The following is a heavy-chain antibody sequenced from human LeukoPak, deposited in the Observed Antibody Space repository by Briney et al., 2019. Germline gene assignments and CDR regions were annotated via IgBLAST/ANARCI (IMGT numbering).Heavy chain of an antibody. CDR1: RFALSGDA. CDR2: ISGSGGIT. J-gene: IGHJ4*02. D-gene: IGHD6-13*01. V-gene: IGHV3-23*01. Sequence: PGGSLRLSCAASRFALSGDAMSWVRQAPGKGLEWVSAISGSGGITYYADSVKGRFTISRDNSKNTLYLQMNSLRAEDTAVYYCAKEGYSSSWNADFDYWGQGTLVTVFS. CDR3: AKEGYSSSWNADFDY.